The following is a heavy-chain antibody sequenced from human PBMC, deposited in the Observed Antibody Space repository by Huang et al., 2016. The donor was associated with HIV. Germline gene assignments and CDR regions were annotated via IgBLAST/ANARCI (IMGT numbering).Heavy chain of an antibody. CDR1: GYTLTELS. Sequence: QVQLVQSGAEVKKPGASVKVSCKVSGYTLTELSIHWLRQATGKGLEWMGGFAPEQGETNYAQNFQGRATMTEDTSTDTAYMELNSLRSEDTAVYYCATGFDTYYDIWGQGTMVIASS. V-gene: IGHV1-24*01. J-gene: IGHJ3*02. CDR3: ATGFDTYYDI. D-gene: IGHD2-21*01. CDR2: FAPEQGET.